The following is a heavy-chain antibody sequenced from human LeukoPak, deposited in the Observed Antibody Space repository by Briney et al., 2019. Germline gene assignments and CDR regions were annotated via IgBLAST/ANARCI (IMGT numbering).Heavy chain of an antibody. J-gene: IGHJ4*02. CDR1: GFPVHNYW. Sequence: PGGSLRLSCAASGFPVHNYWMTWVRQAPGKGLEWVAIIDQDENEKYYMDSVRGRFTSSRGSAEKSLFLQMTSLRVEDTDIYYCARGLYGSGRSSLMAYWGPGTLVAVSS. V-gene: IGHV3-7*01. D-gene: IGHD3-10*01. CDR2: IDQDENEK. CDR3: ARGLYGSGRSSLMAY.